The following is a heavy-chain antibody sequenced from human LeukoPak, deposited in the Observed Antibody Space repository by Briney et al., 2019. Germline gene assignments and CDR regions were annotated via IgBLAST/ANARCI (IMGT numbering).Heavy chain of an antibody. CDR2: IKQDGSEK. CDR1: GFTFSRYW. V-gene: IGHV3-7*03. Sequence: PGGSLRLSCAASGFTFSRYWMTWVRQAPGKGLEWVANIKQDGSEKYYVDSVKGRFTISRDNAKNSLYLQMNSLRAEDTAVYYCARGGQLPNYYYYGMDVWGQGTTVTVSS. CDR3: ARGGQLPNYYYYGMDV. J-gene: IGHJ6*02. D-gene: IGHD2-2*01.